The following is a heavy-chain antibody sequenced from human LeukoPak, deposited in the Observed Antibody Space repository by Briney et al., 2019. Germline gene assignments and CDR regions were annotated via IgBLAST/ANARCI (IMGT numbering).Heavy chain of an antibody. CDR3: ASFYQAYYFDF. CDR1: GGSISSGDYY. CDR2: IYYSGST. D-gene: IGHD2-21*01. Sequence: SETLSLTCTVSGGSISSGDYYWSWIRRPPGKGLEWIGYIYYSGSTYYNPSLKSRVTISVDTSKNQISLKLSSVTAADTAVYYCASFYQAYYFDFWGQGTLVTVSS. J-gene: IGHJ4*02. V-gene: IGHV4-30-4*01.